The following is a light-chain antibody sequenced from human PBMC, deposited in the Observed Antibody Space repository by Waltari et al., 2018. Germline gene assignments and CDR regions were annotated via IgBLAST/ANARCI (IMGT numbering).Light chain of an antibody. CDR3: QQYKSYSYT. CDR2: EVS. CDR1: QSLLHHDGKTF. Sequence: DIVMTQTPLSLSVIPGQPASISCKSSQSLLHHDGKTFSYWYLQRPGQSPQLLIYEVSRRFSGVPDRFSGSGSGTDFTLKISSLQPDDFATYYCQQYKSYSYTFGQGTKLEIK. J-gene: IGKJ2*01. V-gene: IGKV2-29*02.